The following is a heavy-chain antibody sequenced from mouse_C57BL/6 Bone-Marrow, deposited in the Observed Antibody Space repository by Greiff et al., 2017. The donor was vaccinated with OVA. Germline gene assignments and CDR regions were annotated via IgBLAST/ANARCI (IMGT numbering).Heavy chain of an antibody. CDR1: GYSFTDYN. J-gene: IGHJ3*01. CDR3: ARRDYYGSSFWFAY. D-gene: IGHD1-1*01. Sequence: VQLQQSGPELVKPGASVKISCKASGYSFTDYNMNWVKQSNGKSLEWIGVINPNYGTTSYNQKFKGKATLTVDQSSSTAYMQLNSLTSEDAAVYYCARRDYYGSSFWFAYWGQGTLVTVSA. V-gene: IGHV1-39*01. CDR2: INPNYGTT.